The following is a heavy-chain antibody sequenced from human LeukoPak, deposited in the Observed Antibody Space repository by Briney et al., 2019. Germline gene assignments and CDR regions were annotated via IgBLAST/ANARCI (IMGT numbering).Heavy chain of an antibody. CDR3: AKVGRGWYGIDY. CDR1: GFTFSSYG. D-gene: IGHD6-19*01. J-gene: IGHJ4*02. Sequence: GGSLRLSCAASGFTFSSYGMHWVRQAPGKGLEWVAFIRYDGSNKYYADSVKGRFTISRDNSKSTLSLQMNSLRAEDTAVYFCAKVGRGWYGIDYWGQGTLVTVSS. CDR2: IRYDGSNK. V-gene: IGHV3-30*02.